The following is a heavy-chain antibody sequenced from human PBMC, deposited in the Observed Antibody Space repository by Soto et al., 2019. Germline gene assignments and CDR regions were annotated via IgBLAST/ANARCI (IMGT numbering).Heavy chain of an antibody. D-gene: IGHD3-10*01. J-gene: IGHJ4*02. Sequence: QVQLVESGGGVVQPGRSLKLSCAASGFTFNNYAMHWVRQAPGKGLEWVAVISRDGSDKYYADSVKGRFTISRDNSKNTLYLQMNILRGDAPAVYYCAKDPYYSSGTYPDYSGQGTLVTVSS. CDR1: GFTFNNYA. CDR3: AKDPYYSSGTYPDY. V-gene: IGHV3-30*18. CDR2: ISRDGSDK.